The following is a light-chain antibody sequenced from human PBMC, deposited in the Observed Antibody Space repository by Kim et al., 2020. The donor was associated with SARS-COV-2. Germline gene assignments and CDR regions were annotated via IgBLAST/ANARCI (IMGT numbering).Light chain of an antibody. J-gene: IGKJ4*01. Sequence: IQLTQSPSSLSASVGDTVTITCRASQCISSNLAWYQQRPGKAPSLLIYSAFTLHSGVPSRFSGSGSGTDFTLTITSLQPEDFATYHCQQHHSFPLTFGGGTKVDIK. V-gene: IGKV1-9*01. CDR1: QCISSN. CDR3: QQHHSFPLT. CDR2: SAF.